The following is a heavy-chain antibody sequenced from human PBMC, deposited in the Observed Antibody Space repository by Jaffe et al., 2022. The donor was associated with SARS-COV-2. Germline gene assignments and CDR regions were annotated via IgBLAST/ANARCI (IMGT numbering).Heavy chain of an antibody. Sequence: EVHLEESGGGLIEPGGSLRLSCAGSGFSFSVHNMDWVRQAPGKGLEWVSFITFNSVFTSYADSVKGRFTISRDNARNSLFLQMSSLRVEDTAIYYCARRGYCSGADCPRALDVWGQGTMVTVSS. D-gene: IGHD2-15*01. CDR2: ITFNSVFT. CDR1: GFSFSVHN. CDR3: ARRGYCSGADCPRALDV. J-gene: IGHJ3*01. V-gene: IGHV3-48*01.